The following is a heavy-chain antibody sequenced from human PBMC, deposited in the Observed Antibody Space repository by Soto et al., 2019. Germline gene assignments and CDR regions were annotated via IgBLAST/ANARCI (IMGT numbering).Heavy chain of an antibody. D-gene: IGHD3-10*01. J-gene: IGHJ6*02. CDR2: IYYSGST. V-gene: IGHV4-31*03. CDR1: GGSISSGGYY. Sequence: QVQLQESGPGLVKPSQTLSLTCTVSGGSISSGGYYWSWIRQHPGKGLEWIGYIYYSGSTYYNPSLKSRITISVDTSKNQFSLKLSSVTAADTAVYYCARDGCYGSGSWDYGMDVWGQGTTVTVSS. CDR3: ARDGCYGSGSWDYGMDV.